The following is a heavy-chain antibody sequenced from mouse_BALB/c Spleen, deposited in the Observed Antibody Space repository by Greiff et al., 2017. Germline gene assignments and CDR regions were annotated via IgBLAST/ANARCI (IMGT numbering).Heavy chain of an antibody. Sequence: EVQVVESGGGLVKPGGSLKLSCAASGFTFSSYAMSWVRQTPEKRLEWVASISSGGSTYYPDSVKGRFTISRDNARNILYLQMSSLRSEDTAMYYCARGGPTIGTTRVDYFDYWGQGTTLTVSS. V-gene: IGHV5-6-5*01. CDR2: ISSGGST. CDR3: ARGGPTIGTTRVDYFDY. CDR1: GFTFSSYA. D-gene: IGHD2-14*01. J-gene: IGHJ2*01.